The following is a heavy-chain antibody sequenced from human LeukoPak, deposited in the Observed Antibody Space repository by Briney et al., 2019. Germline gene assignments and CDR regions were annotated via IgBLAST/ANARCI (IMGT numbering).Heavy chain of an antibody. CDR2: IYPGDSDT. Sequence: GESLKISCKGSGYSFTSYWIGWVRQMPGKGLEWMGIIYPGDSDTRYSPSFQGQVTISADKSISTAYLQWSSLKASDTAMYYCVRGAIAAAGYYYYYYMDVWGKGTTVTVSS. V-gene: IGHV5-51*01. D-gene: IGHD6-13*01. J-gene: IGHJ6*03. CDR1: GYSFTSYW. CDR3: VRGAIAAAGYYYYYYMDV.